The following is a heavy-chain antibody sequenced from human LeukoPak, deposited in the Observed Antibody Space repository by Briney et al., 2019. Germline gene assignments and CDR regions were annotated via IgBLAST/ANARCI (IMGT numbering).Heavy chain of an antibody. CDR2: ISAYNGNT. V-gene: IGHV1-18*01. CDR1: GYTFTSYG. CDR3: ARESSVFPPIYDSSGCLDY. D-gene: IGHD3-22*01. Sequence: ASVKVSCKASGYTFTSYGISWVRQAPGQGLEWMGWISAYNGNTNHAQKLQGRVTMTTDTSTSTAYMELRSLRSDDTAVYYCARESSVFPPIYDSSGCLDYWGQGTLVTVSS. J-gene: IGHJ4*02.